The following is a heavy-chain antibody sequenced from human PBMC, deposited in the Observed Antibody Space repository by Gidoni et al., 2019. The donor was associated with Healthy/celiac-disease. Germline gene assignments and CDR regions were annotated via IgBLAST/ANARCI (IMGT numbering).Heavy chain of an antibody. D-gene: IGHD3-22*01. V-gene: IGHV3-9*01. Sequence: EVQLVESGGGLVQPGRSLRLSCAASGFTFDDYAMHWVRQAPGKGLEWVSGISWNSGSIGYADSVKGRFTISRDNAKNSLYLQMNSLRAEDTALYYCAKDEGYYYDSGIPAGAFDIWGQGTMVTVSS. J-gene: IGHJ3*02. CDR1: GFTFDDYA. CDR2: ISWNSGSI. CDR3: AKDEGYYYDSGIPAGAFDI.